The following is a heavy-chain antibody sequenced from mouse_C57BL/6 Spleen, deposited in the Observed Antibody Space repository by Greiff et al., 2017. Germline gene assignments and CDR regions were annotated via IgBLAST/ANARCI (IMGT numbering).Heavy chain of an antibody. J-gene: IGHJ1*03. CDR2: ISSGSSTI. V-gene: IGHV5-17*01. CDR1: GFTFSDYG. Sequence: DVMLVESGGGLVKPGGSLKLSCAASGFTFSDYGMHWVRQAPEKGLEWVAYISSGSSTIYYADTVKGRFTISRDNAKNTLFLQMTSLRSEDTAMYYCAREDDGYYGYFDVWGTGTTVTVSS. CDR3: AREDDGYYGYFDV. D-gene: IGHD2-3*01.